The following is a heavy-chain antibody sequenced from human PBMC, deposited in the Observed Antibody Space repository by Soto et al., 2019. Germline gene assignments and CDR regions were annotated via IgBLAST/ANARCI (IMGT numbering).Heavy chain of an antibody. CDR1: GGSFSGYY. CDR3: ARVPPPSSSYYFDY. J-gene: IGHJ4*02. D-gene: IGHD6-6*01. Sequence: SETLSLTCAVYGGSFSGYYWSWIRQPPGKGLEWIGEINHSGSTNYNPSLKSRVTISVDTSKNQFSLKLSSVTAADTAVYYCARVPPPSSSYYFDYWGQGTLVTVSS. CDR2: INHSGST. V-gene: IGHV4-34*01.